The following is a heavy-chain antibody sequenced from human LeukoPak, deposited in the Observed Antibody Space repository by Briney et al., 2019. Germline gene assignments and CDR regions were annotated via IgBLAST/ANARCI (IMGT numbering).Heavy chain of an antibody. J-gene: IGHJ6*02. Sequence: SETLSLTCTVSGGSISRSSYYWGWIRQPPGKGLEWIGSIYYSGSTYYNPSLKSRVTISVDTSKNQFSLKLSSVTAADTAVYYCARDRGVYGDYVGDYYYGMDVWGQGTTVTVSS. CDR3: ARDRGVYGDYVGDYYYGMDV. V-gene: IGHV4-39*07. CDR1: GGSISRSSYY. D-gene: IGHD4-17*01. CDR2: IYYSGST.